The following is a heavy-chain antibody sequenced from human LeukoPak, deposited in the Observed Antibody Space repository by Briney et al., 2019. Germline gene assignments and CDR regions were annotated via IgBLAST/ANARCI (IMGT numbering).Heavy chain of an antibody. CDR1: GFTFNSYA. CDR3: AKDRFQVVVAATRYFDY. J-gene: IGHJ4*02. D-gene: IGHD2-15*01. CDR2: ISGSGGST. V-gene: IGHV3-23*01. Sequence: GGSLRLSCAASGFTFNSYAMSWVRQARAKGLEEVSAISGSGGSTYYADSVKGRFTISRDNSKNTLYLQMNSVRAEDTAVYYCAKDRFQVVVAATRYFDYWGQGTLVTVSS.